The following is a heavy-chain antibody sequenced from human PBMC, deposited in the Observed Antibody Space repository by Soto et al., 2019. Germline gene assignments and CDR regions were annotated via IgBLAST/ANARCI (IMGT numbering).Heavy chain of an antibody. CDR1: GGSVSSGPYY. CDR2: IYYSGST. D-gene: IGHD6-19*01. CDR3: AITGAVAGGFDY. Sequence: QVQLQESGPGLVKPSETLSLICTVSGGSVSSGPYYWNWIRQPPGKGLEWIGYIYYSGSTNYNPSLKSRVTMSVDTSKNQFSLKLSSVTAADTAVYYCAITGAVAGGFDYWGQGTLVTVSS. J-gene: IGHJ4*02. V-gene: IGHV4-61*01.